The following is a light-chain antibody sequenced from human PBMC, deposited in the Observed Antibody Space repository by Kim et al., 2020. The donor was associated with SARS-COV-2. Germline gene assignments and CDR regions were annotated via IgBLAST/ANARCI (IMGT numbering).Light chain of an antibody. V-gene: IGKV1-16*01. CDR1: QNISNS. Sequence: ASVGDRVTITGRASQNISNSLAWFQQRPGKAPKSLIYAVSRLQGGVPSRFSGSGSGTDFTLTISSLEPEDFATYYCQHYKSYPFAFGPGTKVDIK. CDR2: AVS. J-gene: IGKJ3*01. CDR3: QHYKSYPFA.